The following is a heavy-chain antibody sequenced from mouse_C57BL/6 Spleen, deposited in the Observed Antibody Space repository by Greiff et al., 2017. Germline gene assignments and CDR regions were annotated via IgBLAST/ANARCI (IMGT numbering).Heavy chain of an antibody. V-gene: IGHV3-6*01. J-gene: IGHJ2*01. CDR3: ARGVYDGSSYIYFDY. Sequence: ESGPGLVKPSQSLSLTCSVTGYSITSGYYWNWIRQFPGNKLEWMGYISYDGSNNYNPSLKNRISITRDTSKNQFFLKLNSVTTEDTATYYCARGVYDGSSYIYFDYWGQGTTLTVSS. CDR2: ISYDGSN. CDR1: GYSITSGYY. D-gene: IGHD1-1*01.